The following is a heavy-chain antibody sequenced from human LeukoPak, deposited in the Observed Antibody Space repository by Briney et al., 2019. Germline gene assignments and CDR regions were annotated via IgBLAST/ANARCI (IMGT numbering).Heavy chain of an antibody. CDR3: ARGPYCGDDCYFDS. V-gene: IGHV4-4*07. D-gene: IGHD2-21*01. J-gene: IGHJ4*02. CDR1: GGSISDYF. CDR2: IYSSGST. Sequence: SETLSLTCTVSGGSISDYFWSWIRQPAGKGLEWIGRIYSSGSTLYNPSLKSRVTMSVDTSKIQFSLRLTSVTAADTAVYYCARGPYCGDDCYFDSWGRGTLFTVSS.